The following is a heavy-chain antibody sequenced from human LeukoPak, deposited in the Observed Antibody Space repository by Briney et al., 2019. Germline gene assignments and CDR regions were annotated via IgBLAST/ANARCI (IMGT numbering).Heavy chain of an antibody. Sequence: PGGSLRLSCAASGFTFSSYSMNWVRQAPGKGLEWVSYISSSSSTIYYADSVKGRFTISRDNSKNTLYLQMNSLRAEDTAVYYCAKVRFSASYSYYGLDVWGQGTTVTVSS. CDR3: AKVRFSASYSYYGLDV. V-gene: IGHV3-48*01. CDR1: GFTFSSYS. J-gene: IGHJ6*02. CDR2: ISSSSSTI. D-gene: IGHD3-10*01.